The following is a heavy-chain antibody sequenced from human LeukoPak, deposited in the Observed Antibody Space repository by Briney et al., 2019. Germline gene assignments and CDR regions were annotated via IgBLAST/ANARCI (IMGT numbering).Heavy chain of an antibody. CDR2: ISSSSSYI. V-gene: IGHV3-21*01. J-gene: IGHJ6*03. CDR3: ASIGMVRGWIIYYYYYMDV. D-gene: IGHD3-10*01. Sequence: PGGSLRLSCAASGFTFSSYSMNWVRQAPGKGLEWVSSISSSSSYIYYADSVKGRFTISRDNAKNSLYLQMNSLRAEDTAVYYCASIGMVRGWIIYYYYYMDVWGKGTTVTVSS. CDR1: GFTFSSYS.